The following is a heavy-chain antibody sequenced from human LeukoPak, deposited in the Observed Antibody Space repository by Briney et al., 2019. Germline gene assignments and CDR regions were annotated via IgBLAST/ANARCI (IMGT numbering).Heavy chain of an antibody. CDR1: GYNFTSYW. J-gene: IGHJ6*04. V-gene: IGHV5-10-1*01. CDR3: ARQYYGSGSYYNVGYYYYGMDV. Sequence: GESLLISGKGSGYNFTSYWISWVRQLPGKGLEWMGRIDPSDSYTNYSPSFQGHVTISADKSISTAYLQWSSLKASDTAMYYCARQYYGSGSYYNVGYYYYGMDVWGKGTTVTVSS. CDR2: IDPSDSYT. D-gene: IGHD3-10*01.